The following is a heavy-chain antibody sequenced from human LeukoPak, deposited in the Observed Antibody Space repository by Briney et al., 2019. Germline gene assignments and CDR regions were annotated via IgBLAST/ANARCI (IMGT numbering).Heavy chain of an antibody. CDR3: ARHHTRHTAMASLFDF. Sequence: SETLSLTCTVFGGSINSNLYYWGWIRQPPGKGLEWIGSIFYSGNTYYNPSLKSRVTISVDTSRNQFSLKLTSVTATDTAVYYCARHHTRHTAMASLFDFWGQGTLVPVSS. J-gene: IGHJ4*02. D-gene: IGHD5-18*01. CDR2: IFYSGNT. CDR1: GGSINSNLYY. V-gene: IGHV4-39*01.